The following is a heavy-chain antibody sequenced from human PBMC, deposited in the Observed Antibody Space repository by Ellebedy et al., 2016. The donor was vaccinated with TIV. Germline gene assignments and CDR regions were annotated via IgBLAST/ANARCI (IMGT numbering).Heavy chain of an antibody. J-gene: IGHJ2*01. CDR3: ARAAYSSSWFDLYFDL. Sequence: GESLKISCVASGFTFSSFWMHWVRQTPGKGLVWVSRLNTDGTSTTYADSVKGRFTISRDNAKNTRYLQMSSLRAEDTAVYFCARAAYSSSWFDLYFDLWGRGTLVTVSS. CDR1: GFTFSSFW. CDR2: LNTDGTST. V-gene: IGHV3-74*01. D-gene: IGHD6-13*01.